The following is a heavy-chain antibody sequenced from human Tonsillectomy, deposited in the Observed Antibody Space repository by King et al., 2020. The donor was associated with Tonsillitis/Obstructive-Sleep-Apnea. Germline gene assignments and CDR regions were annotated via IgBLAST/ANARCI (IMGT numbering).Heavy chain of an antibody. J-gene: IGHJ3*02. D-gene: IGHD3-3*01. CDR3: AGIRISIFGEVIIHDAFDI. CDR1: GVSITRNTYY. Sequence: LQLQESGPGLVKPSETLSLTCAVSGVSITRNTYYWGWIRQPPGQGLEWIGSIYYSGSTYYNPSLKSRVTISVDRSKNQFSLKLSSVTAADTAVYYCAGIRISIFGEVIIHDAFDIWGQGTKVTVSS. CDR2: IYYSGST. V-gene: IGHV4-39*01.